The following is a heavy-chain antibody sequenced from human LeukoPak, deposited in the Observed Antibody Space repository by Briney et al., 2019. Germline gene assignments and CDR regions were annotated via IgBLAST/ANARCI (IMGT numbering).Heavy chain of an antibody. Sequence: SETLSLACTVSGGSISSSSYYWGWIRQPPGKGLEWIGSIYYSGSTYYNPSLKSRVTISVDTSKNQFSLKLSSVTAADTAVYYCYYDSSGYPTEYFDYWGQGTLVTVSS. D-gene: IGHD3-22*01. CDR2: IYYSGST. V-gene: IGHV4-39*07. CDR1: GGSISSSSYY. CDR3: YYDSSGYPTEYFDY. J-gene: IGHJ4*02.